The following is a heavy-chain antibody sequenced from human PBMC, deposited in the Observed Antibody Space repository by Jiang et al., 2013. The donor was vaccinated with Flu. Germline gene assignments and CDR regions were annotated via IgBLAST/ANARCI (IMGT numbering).Heavy chain of an antibody. J-gene: IGHJ5*02. Sequence: GLVKPSETLSLTCTVSGGSISSSSYYWGWIRQPPGKGLEWIGTVFYSGSIYYNPSLKSRVTISVDTSKNQFSLKLSSVTAADTAVYYCARYFGVVIIMTGFDPWAREPWSPSPQ. CDR2: VFYSGSI. V-gene: IGHV4-39*01. CDR1: GGSISSSSYY. D-gene: IGHD3-3*01. CDR3: ARYFGVVIIMTGFDP.